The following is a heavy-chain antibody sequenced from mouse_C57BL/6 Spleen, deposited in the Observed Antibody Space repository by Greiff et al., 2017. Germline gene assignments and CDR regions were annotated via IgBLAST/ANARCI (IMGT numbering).Heavy chain of an antibody. CDR1: GFTFSSYT. CDR2: ISGGVGNT. J-gene: IGHJ3*01. CDR3: ERHGKFYGSSPWFAY. V-gene: IGHV5-9*01. Sequence: EVQVVESGGGLVKPGGSLTLSCAASGFTFSSYTMSWVRQTPEKRLEWVATISGGVGNTYYPDSVQGRFTLSRDNAKNTLYLQMSRLTSEDTALYYCERHGKFYGSSPWFAYWGQGTLVTVAA. D-gene: IGHD1-1*01.